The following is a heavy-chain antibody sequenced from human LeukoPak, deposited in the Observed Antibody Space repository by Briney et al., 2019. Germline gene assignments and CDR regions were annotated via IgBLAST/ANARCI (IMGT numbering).Heavy chain of an antibody. D-gene: IGHD4-17*01. Sequence: PGGSLRLSCAASGFTFSSYAMHWVRQAPGKGLEWVAVISYDGSNKYYADSVKGRFTISRDNSKNTLYLQMNSLRAEDTAVYYCARDLGRRLRGPPLYGMDVWGQGTTVTVSS. CDR2: ISYDGSNK. CDR3: ARDLGRRLRGPPLYGMDV. CDR1: GFTFSSYA. V-gene: IGHV3-30-3*01. J-gene: IGHJ6*02.